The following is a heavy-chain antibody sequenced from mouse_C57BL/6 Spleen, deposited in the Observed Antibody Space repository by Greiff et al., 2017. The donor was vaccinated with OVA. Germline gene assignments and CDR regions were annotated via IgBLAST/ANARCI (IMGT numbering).Heavy chain of an antibody. CDR1: GFTFSSYT. CDR3: ARQGDDRYFDV. CDR2: ISGGGGNN. D-gene: IGHD3-3*01. J-gene: IGHJ1*03. Sequence: EVKLVESGGGLVKPGGSLKLSCAASGFTFSSYTMSWVRQTPEKRLEWVATISGGGGNNYYPDSVKGRFTISRANAKNPLSLQMSSLRSEDTALYYCARQGDDRYFDVWGTGTTVTVSS. V-gene: IGHV5-9*01.